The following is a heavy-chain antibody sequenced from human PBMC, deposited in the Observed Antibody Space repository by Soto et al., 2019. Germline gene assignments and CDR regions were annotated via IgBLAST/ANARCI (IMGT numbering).Heavy chain of an antibody. J-gene: IGHJ4*02. CDR1: GFTFSSYA. V-gene: IGHV3-23*01. CDR3: ARDPSTGYADS. D-gene: IGHD3-9*01. CDR2: ISSGGDDT. Sequence: EVHLLESGGDLVQPGGSLRLSCAASGFTFSSYALNWVRQSPGKGLEWVSTISSGGDDTYYADPVKGRFTISRDNSKNTLYLQMNSLRAEDTAIYYCARDPSTGYADSWGQGTLVTVSS.